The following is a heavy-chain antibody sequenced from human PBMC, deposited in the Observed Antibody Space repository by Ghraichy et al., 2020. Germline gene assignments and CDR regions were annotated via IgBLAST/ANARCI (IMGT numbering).Heavy chain of an antibody. CDR3: ARAPGNYYYYMDV. CDR1: GYTFTGDY. J-gene: IGHJ6*03. CDR2: INPNSGGT. V-gene: IGHV1-2*02. Sequence: ASVKVSCKASGYTFTGDYMHWVRQAPGQGLEWMGWINPNSGGTNYAQKFQGRVTMTRDTSISTAYMELSRLRSDDTAVYYCARAPGNYYYYMDVWGKGTTVTVSS.